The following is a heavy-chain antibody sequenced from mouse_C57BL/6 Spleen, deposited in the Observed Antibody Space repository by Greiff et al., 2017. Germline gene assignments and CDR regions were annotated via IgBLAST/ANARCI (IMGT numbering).Heavy chain of an antibody. Sequence: EVMLVESGEGLVKPGGSLKLSCAASGFTFSSYAMSWVRQTPEKRLEWVAYISSGGDYIYYADTVKGRFTISRDNARNTLYLQMSSLKSEDTTMYYWTRDQGLLRTYYYAMDYWGQGTSVTVSS. D-gene: IGHD2-3*01. J-gene: IGHJ4*01. CDR2: ISSGGDYI. CDR1: GFTFSSYA. CDR3: TRDQGLLRTYYYAMDY. V-gene: IGHV5-9-1*02.